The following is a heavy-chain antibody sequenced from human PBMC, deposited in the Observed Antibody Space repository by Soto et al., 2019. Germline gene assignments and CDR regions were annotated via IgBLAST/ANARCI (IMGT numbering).Heavy chain of an antibody. V-gene: IGHV3-23*01. CDR3: AKDLIPTWIQLWFGYFDY. J-gene: IGHJ4*02. D-gene: IGHD5-18*01. CDR2: ISGSGGST. Sequence: GGSLRLSCAASGFTFSSYAMSWVRQAPGKGLEWVSAISGSGGSTYYADSVKGRFTISRDNSKNTLYLQMNSLRAEDTAVYYCAKDLIPTWIQLWFGYFDYWGQGTLVTVSS. CDR1: GFTFSSYA.